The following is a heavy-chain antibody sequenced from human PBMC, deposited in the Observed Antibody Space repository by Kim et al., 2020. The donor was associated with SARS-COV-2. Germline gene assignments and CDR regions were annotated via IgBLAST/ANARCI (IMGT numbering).Heavy chain of an antibody. CDR3: ARGGGYSYDY. V-gene: IGHV4-61*02. J-gene: IGHJ4*02. CDR2: GQP. D-gene: IGHD5-18*01. Sequence: GQPHSNPSLTGRVTISGDTSKIQFSLRLRSVTAADTAVYYCARGGGYSYDYWGQGTLVTVSS.